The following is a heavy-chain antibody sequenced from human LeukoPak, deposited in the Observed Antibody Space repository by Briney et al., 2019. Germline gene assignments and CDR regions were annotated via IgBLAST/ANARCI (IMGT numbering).Heavy chain of an antibody. V-gene: IGHV1-2*02. Sequence: ASVKVSCKASGYTFTGYYMHWVRQAPGQGLEWMGGINPNSGGTNYAQKFQGRVTMTRDTSISTAYMELSRLRSDDTAAYYCASLVGAYSSSSGVDYWGQGTLVTVPS. D-gene: IGHD6-6*01. J-gene: IGHJ4*02. CDR1: GYTFTGYY. CDR2: INPNSGGT. CDR3: ASLVGAYSSSSGVDY.